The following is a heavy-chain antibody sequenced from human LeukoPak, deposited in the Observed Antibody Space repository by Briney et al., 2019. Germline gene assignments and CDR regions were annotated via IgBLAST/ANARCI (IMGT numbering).Heavy chain of an antibody. CDR2: IYTNGGA. D-gene: IGHD3-10*01. Sequence: SQTLSLTCTVSGGSVTSGNYYWNWIRQPAGKGLEWIGRIYTNGGASYNPSLKSRVTISVDASKNQFSLKLSSVTAADTAVYYCARATTMVRGVILLAFDYWGQGTLVTVSS. CDR3: ARATTMVRGVILLAFDY. CDR1: GGSVTSGNYY. J-gene: IGHJ4*02. V-gene: IGHV4-61*02.